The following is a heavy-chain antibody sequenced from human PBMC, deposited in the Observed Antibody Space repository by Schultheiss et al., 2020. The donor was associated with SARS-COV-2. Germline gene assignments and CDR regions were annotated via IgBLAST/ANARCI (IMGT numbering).Heavy chain of an antibody. Sequence: SGPTLVKPTQTLTLTCTFSGFSLTTSGVGVGWIRQPPGKALEWLALIYWDDDKRYSPSLKSRLTITKDTSKNQVVLTITNMDPVDTATYYCARIRVRDRGGDCLWPDYDAFDIWGQGTMVTVSS. V-gene: IGHV2-5*02. J-gene: IGHJ3*02. CDR1: GFSLTTSGVG. CDR3: ARIRVRDRGGDCLWPDYDAFDI. CDR2: IYWDDDK. D-gene: IGHD2-21*01.